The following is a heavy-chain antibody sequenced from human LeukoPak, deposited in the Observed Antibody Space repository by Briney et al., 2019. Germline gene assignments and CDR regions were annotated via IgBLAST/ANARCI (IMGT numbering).Heavy chain of an antibody. V-gene: IGHV5-51*01. CDR1: GFNFNNYW. CDR2: IYPGDYDT. CDR3: AGHSFDTVDAFDV. D-gene: IGHD2-2*02. Sequence: GESLNISCEASGFNFNNYWVGWVRQIPGKGLEWLGIIYPGDYDTRYTPSFQGHVTISVDKTISTAYLQWRSVRASDTAMYFCAGHSFDTVDAFDVWGQGTIVTVSA. J-gene: IGHJ3*01.